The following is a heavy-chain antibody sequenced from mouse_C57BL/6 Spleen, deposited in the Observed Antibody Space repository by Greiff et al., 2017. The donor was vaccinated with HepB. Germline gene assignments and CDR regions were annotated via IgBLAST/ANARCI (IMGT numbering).Heavy chain of an antibody. CDR2: IYPGDGDT. V-gene: IGHV1-82*01. D-gene: IGHD1-1*01. CDR3: ARGWDYGSSYWFAY. J-gene: IGHJ3*01. CDR1: GYAFSSSW. Sequence: VQLQQSGPELVKPGASVKISCKASGYAFSSSWMNWVKQRPGKGLEWIGRIYPGDGDTNYNGKFKGKATLTADKSSSTAYMQLSSLTSEDSAVYFCARGWDYGSSYWFAYWGQGTLVTVSA.